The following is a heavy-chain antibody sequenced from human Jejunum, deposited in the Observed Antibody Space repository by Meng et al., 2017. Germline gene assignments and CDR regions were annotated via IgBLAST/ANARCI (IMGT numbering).Heavy chain of an antibody. CDR3: ARGGWDFEY. CDR2: VFYTGST. V-gene: IGHV4-61*01. J-gene: IGHJ4*02. Sequence: QVQLQGSGPGLVRPSETLSLTCTVSGVSVTSGHYYWSWVRQPPGQGLEWIGHVFYTGSTNYSPSFKSRVTISVHTSMNQFSLKLNSVTAADTAVYYCARGGWDFEYWGQGILVTVSS. D-gene: IGHD3-16*01. CDR1: GVSVTSGHYY.